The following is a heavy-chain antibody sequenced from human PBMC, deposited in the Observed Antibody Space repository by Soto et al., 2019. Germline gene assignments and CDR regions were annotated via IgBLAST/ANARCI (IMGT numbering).Heavy chain of an antibody. J-gene: IGHJ4*02. D-gene: IGHD6-6*01. CDR1: GFTFSNAW. V-gene: IGHV3-15*07. Sequence: GGSLRLSCAASGFTFSNAWMNWVRQAPGKGLEWVGRIKSKTDGGTTDYAAPVKGSFTISRDDSKNTLYLQMNSLKTEDTAVYYCPTAPMPGSREYSSPLPGPNGGQETLVTFS. CDR2: IKSKTDGGTT. CDR3: PTAPMPGSREYSSPLPGPN.